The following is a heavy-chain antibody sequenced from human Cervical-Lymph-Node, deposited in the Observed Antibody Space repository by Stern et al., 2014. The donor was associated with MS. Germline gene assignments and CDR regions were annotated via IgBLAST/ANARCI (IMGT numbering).Heavy chain of an antibody. Sequence: VQLVEPGPEVKKPGASVKVSCKASGYTFTNYGITWVRQAPGQGLEWMGWISANNGDRKYVQRFQGRVTMTTDTSTSTAYMELRSLRSDDTAVYYCARDFDDYVGPDYWGQGTLVIVSS. V-gene: IGHV1-18*01. CDR2: ISANNGDR. CDR3: ARDFDDYVGPDY. J-gene: IGHJ4*02. D-gene: IGHD4-17*01. CDR1: GYTFTNYG.